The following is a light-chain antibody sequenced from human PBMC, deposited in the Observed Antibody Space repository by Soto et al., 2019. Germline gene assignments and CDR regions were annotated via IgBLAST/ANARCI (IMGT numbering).Light chain of an antibody. J-gene: IGKJ5*01. CDR1: QSVSNN. Sequence: EILMTQSPVTLSVSPGERATLSCRAGQSVSNNLAWYQQKPGQAPRLLIYGASTRATVIPARFSGSGSGTEFTLTISSLQSEDFAVYFCQQYNNYITFGQGTRLEMK. CDR2: GAS. CDR3: QQYNNYIT. V-gene: IGKV3-15*01.